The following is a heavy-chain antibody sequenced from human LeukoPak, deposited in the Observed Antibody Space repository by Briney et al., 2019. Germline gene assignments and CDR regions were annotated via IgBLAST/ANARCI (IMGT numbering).Heavy chain of an antibody. D-gene: IGHD3-10*01. CDR3: ARGVHDVRGAHYYYGMDV. J-gene: IGHJ6*02. Sequence: SPPLSLTCAVSGGSISSGGYSWSWIRQPPGKGLEWIGYIYHSGSTYYNPSLKSRVTISVDRSKNQLSLKLSSVTAADTAVYYCARGVHDVRGAHYYYGMDVWGQGTTVTVSS. CDR2: IYHSGST. V-gene: IGHV4-30-2*01. CDR1: GGSISSGGYS.